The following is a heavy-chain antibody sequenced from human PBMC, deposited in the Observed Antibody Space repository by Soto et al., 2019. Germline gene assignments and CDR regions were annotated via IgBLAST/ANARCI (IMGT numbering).Heavy chain of an antibody. CDR2: ISAYNGNT. V-gene: IGHV1-18*04. D-gene: IGHD6-13*01. J-gene: IGHJ5*01. Sequence: SVNAACKASVNTSTRYGITFDRQAPGQGLEWMGWISAYNGNTNYAQKLHGRVTMTTDTSTSTAYMELRRLRSDDTAVYYCASTSSVCSSRGFMDAWGHATLATV. CDR1: VNTSTRYG. CDR3: ASTSSVCSSRGFMDA.